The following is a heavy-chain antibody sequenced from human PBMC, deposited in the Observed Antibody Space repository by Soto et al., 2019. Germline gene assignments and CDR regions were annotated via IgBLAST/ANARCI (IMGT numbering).Heavy chain of an antibody. CDR1: GFAFSSYG. Sequence: EVRLVESGGGLVSPGGSLRLSCAASGFAFSSYGLNWVRQAPGRGLEWISYISDSGSSIYYVDTVKGRFTASRDNAKNSVYLQMNSLRAEDTAVYYCARDLGPDYSRGYWGQGTLGTVAS. V-gene: IGHV3-48*03. D-gene: IGHD4-4*01. CDR3: ARDLGPDYSRGY. J-gene: IGHJ4*02. CDR2: ISDSGSSI.